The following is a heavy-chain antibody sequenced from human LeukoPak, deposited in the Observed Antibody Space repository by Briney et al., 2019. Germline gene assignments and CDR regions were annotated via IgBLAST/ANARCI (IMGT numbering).Heavy chain of an antibody. D-gene: IGHD3-3*01. CDR1: GFSFSNYA. Sequence: SGGSLRLSCAASGFSFSNYAMSWVRQAPGKGLEWVSAISGSGGSTYYADSVKGRFTISRDNSKNTLYLQMNSLRAEDTAVYYCAKDLGGRFLEWLAEFDYWGQGTLVTVSS. J-gene: IGHJ4*02. V-gene: IGHV3-23*01. CDR3: AKDLGGRFLEWLAEFDY. CDR2: ISGSGGST.